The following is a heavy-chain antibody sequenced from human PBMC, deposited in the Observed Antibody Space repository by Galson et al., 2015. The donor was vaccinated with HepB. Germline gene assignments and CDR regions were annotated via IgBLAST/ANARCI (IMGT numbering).Heavy chain of an antibody. Sequence: SVKVSCKASGGTFSSYAISWVRQAPGQGLEWMGGIIPIFGTANYAQKFQGRVTITADESTSTAYMELSSLRSEDTAVYYCARDSLRYYDSSGYDAFDIWGQGTMVTVSS. CDR3: ARDSLRYYDSSGYDAFDI. CDR1: GGTFSSYA. CDR2: IIPIFGTA. J-gene: IGHJ3*02. V-gene: IGHV1-69*13. D-gene: IGHD3-22*01.